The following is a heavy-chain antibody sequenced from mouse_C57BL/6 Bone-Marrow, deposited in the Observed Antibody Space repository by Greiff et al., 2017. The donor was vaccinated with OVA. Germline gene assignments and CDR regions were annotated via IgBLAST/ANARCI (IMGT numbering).Heavy chain of an antibody. D-gene: IGHD1-1*02. Sequence: QVQLQQSGAELVRPGASVKLSCKASGYTFTSYGISWVKQRTGQGLEWIGEIYPRSGNTYYNEKFKGKATLTADKSSSTAYMGLRSLTSEDSAVYFCARGGSDYFDYWGQGTALTVSS. CDR1: GYTFTSYG. J-gene: IGHJ2*01. CDR3: ARGGSDYFDY. CDR2: IYPRSGNT. V-gene: IGHV1-81*01.